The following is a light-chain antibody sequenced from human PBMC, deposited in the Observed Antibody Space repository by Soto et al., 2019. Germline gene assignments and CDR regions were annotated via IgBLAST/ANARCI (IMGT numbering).Light chain of an antibody. CDR2: AAS. Sequence: DIQMPQSPSSLSASVGDRVSITCRASQSISNYLNWYQQKPGKAPKLLIYAASNLQSGVPSRFSGSGSGTDFTLTISNPQPEDFATYYCQQTYGPPRWTFGQGTNVEI. CDR3: QQTYGPPRWT. J-gene: IGKJ1*01. CDR1: QSISNY. V-gene: IGKV1-39*01.